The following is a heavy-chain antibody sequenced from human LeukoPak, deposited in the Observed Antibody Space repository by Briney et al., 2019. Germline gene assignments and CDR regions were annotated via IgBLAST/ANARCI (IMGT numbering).Heavy chain of an antibody. J-gene: IGHJ4*02. CDR1: GGSISSSSYY. V-gene: IGHV4-30-4*08. CDR3: ARDISIPTENIVVVPAASLD. CDR2: IYYSGST. Sequence: SETLSLTCTVSGGSISSSSYYWGWIRQPPGKGLEWIGYIYYSGSTYYNPSLKSRVTISVDTSKNQFSLKLSSVTAADTAVYYCARDISIPTENIVVVPAASLDWGQGTLVTVSS. D-gene: IGHD2-2*01.